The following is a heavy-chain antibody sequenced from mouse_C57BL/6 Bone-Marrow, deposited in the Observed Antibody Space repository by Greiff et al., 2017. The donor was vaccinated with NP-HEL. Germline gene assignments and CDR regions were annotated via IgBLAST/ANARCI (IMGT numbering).Heavy chain of an antibody. CDR2: IYPGSGNT. Sequence: QVQLQQSGAELVRPGASVKLSCKASGYTFTDYYINWVKQRPGQGLEWIARIYPGSGNTYYNEKFKGKATLTAEKSSSTAYMQLSSLTSEDSAFYFCARGLGSWFAYWGQGTLVTVSA. J-gene: IGHJ3*01. CDR3: ARGLGSWFAY. V-gene: IGHV1-76*01. CDR1: GYTFTDYY. D-gene: IGHD3-1*01.